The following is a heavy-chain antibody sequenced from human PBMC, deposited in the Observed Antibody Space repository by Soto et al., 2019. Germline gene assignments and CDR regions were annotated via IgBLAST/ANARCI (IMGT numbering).Heavy chain of an antibody. CDR2: ISAYNGNT. CDR1: GYTFTSYG. D-gene: IGHD2-2*01. J-gene: IGHJ6*02. V-gene: IGHV1-18*01. CDR3: ARAVSVCSSTSCYEGDATYYYYGMDV. Sequence: QVQLVQSGAEVKKPGASVKVSCKASGYTFTSYGISWVRQAPGQGLEWMGWISAYNGNTNYAQKLQGRVTMTTDTSTSTAYMELRSLRSDDTAVYYCARAVSVCSSTSCYEGDATYYYYGMDVWGQGTTVTVSS.